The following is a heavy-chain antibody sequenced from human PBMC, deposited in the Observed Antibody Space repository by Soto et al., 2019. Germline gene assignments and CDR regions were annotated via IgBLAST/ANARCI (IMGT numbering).Heavy chain of an antibody. CDR1: GFTFSSYG. J-gene: IGHJ4*02. CDR3: ARDRKGSSLLIDY. V-gene: IGHV3-33*01. CDR2: IWYDGSNK. Sequence: GGSLRLSCAASGFTFSSYGMHWVRQAPGKVLVWLVVIWYDGSNKYYADSVKGRFTISRDNSKNTLYLQMNSLRAEDTAVYYCARDRKGSSLLIDYWGQGTLVTVSS. D-gene: IGHD6-6*01.